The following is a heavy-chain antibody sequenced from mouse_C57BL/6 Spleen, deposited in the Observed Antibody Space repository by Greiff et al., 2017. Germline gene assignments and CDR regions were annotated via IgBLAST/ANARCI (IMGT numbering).Heavy chain of an antibody. J-gene: IGHJ3*01. CDR3: TTSDTTAY. CDR2: IDPDDGDT. V-gene: IGHV14-1*01. CDR1: GFTFTDYC. Sequence: VQLQQPGAELVRPGASVKLSCTASGFTFTDYCMHWVKQRPEQGLEWIGMIDPDDGDTKYDPKFQGKATLTVDTSSNTAYLQLSSLTSEDTAFYYGTTSDTTAYWGTGTLVTVSA. D-gene: IGHD1-1*01.